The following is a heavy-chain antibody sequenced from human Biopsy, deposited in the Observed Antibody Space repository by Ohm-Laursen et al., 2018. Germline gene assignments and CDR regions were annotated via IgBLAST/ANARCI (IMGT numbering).Heavy chain of an antibody. D-gene: IGHD3-9*01. CDR3: ARDETGSSVFGPYYYGMDV. J-gene: IGHJ6*02. V-gene: IGHV1-46*01. CDR2: INPTGGTT. Sequence: SVTVSCKASGYSLTKYYINWVRQAPGQGLEWMGIINPTGGTTSYAEKFQGRVTLTRDTSTGTVYLELNSLIYEDTALYYCARDETGSSVFGPYYYGMDVWGQGTTVTVSS. CDR1: GYSLTKYY.